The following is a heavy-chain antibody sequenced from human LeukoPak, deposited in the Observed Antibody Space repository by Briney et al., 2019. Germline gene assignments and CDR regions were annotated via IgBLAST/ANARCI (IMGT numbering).Heavy chain of an antibody. D-gene: IGHD3-10*01. Sequence: TGGSLRLSCAASGFTFSSYARRWVRQAPGKGLEWVSGISGSGGTTNYGDTVKGRFTISRDNSKNTLYLQMNSLRAEDTAVYYCAKALGGSGSYYKTFDYWGQGTLVTVSS. CDR3: AKALGGSGSYYKTFDY. J-gene: IGHJ4*02. V-gene: IGHV3-23*01. CDR2: ISGSGGTT. CDR1: GFTFSSYA.